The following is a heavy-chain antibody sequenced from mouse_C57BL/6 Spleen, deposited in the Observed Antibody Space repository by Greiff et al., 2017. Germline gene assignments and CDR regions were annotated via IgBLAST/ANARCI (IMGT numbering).Heavy chain of an antibody. CDR2: IRSKSNNYAT. V-gene: IGHV10-1*01. D-gene: IGHD1-1*01. CDR3: VRQGPLYYYGSRPWYFDV. J-gene: IGHJ1*03. Sequence: EVKLMESGGGLVQPKGSLKLSCAASGFSFNTYAMNWVRQAPGKGLEWVARIRSKSNNYATYYADSVKDRFTISRDDSESMLYLQMNNLKTEDTAMYYCVRQGPLYYYGSRPWYFDVWGTGTTVTVSS. CDR1: GFSFNTYA.